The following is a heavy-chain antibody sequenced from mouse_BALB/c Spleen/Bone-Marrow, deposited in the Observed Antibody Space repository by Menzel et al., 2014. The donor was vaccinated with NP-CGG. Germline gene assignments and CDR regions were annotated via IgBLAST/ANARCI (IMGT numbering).Heavy chain of an antibody. V-gene: IGHV6-6*02. CDR3: TTGFAY. CDR1: GFTFSNYW. J-gene: IGHJ3*01. CDR2: ISLKSNNYAT. Sequence: EVQLQQSGGGLVQPGGSMKLSCVASGFTFSNYWMNWVRQSPEKGLEWVAEISLKSNNYATHYSESVKGRFTISRDDSKSSVYLQMNNLRAEDTGIYYCTTGFAYWGQGTLVTVSA.